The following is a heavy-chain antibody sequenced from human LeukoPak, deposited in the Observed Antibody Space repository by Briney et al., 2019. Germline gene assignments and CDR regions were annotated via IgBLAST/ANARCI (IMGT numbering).Heavy chain of an antibody. V-gene: IGHV3-23*01. D-gene: IGHD4-17*01. Sequence: GGSLRLSCAASRFTFSNHAMSWVRQAPGKWLEWLSSISDSGRNTYYTDSVKGRFTISRDNSKNTLYLQMSSLRADDTAFYYCAKYGGYGTPYFDYWGPGTLVTVSS. CDR1: RFTFSNHA. J-gene: IGHJ4*02. CDR2: ISDSGRNT. CDR3: AKYGGYGTPYFDY.